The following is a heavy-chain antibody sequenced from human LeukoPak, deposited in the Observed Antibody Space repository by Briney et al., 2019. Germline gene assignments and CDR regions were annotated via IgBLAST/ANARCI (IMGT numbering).Heavy chain of an antibody. Sequence: GGSLRLSCAASGFTFSSYEMNWVRQAPGKGLEWVSYISSSGGTVYYADSVKGRFTISRDNAKTSLYLQMNSLRAEDTAVYYCARHLSGVTGYTYGRGIDYWGQGTLVTVSS. CDR2: ISSSGGTV. J-gene: IGHJ4*02. CDR3: ARHLSGVTGYTYGRGIDY. V-gene: IGHV3-48*03. CDR1: GFTFSSYE. D-gene: IGHD5-18*01.